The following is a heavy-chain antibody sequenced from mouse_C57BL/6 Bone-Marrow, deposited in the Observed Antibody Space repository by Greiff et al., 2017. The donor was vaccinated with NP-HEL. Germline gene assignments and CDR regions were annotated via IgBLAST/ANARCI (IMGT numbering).Heavy chain of an antibody. V-gene: IGHV1-81*01. Sequence: VQLQESGAELARPGASVKLSCKASGYTFTSYGISWVKQRTGQGLEWIGEIYPRSGNTYYNEKFKGKATLTAAKSSSTAYMELRSLTSEDSAVYFCARSQLAWFAYWGQGTLVTVSA. D-gene: IGHD3-1*01. CDR1: GYTFTSYG. CDR3: ARSQLAWFAY. J-gene: IGHJ3*01. CDR2: IYPRSGNT.